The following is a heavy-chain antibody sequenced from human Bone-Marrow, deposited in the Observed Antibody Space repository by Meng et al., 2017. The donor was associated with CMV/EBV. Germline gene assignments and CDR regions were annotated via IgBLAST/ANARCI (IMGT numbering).Heavy chain of an antibody. CDR3: ARVGPVVFRIHKWFDP. CDR1: GGTFSSYT. V-gene: IGHV1-18*01. Sequence: ASVKVSCKASGGTFSSYTISWVRQAPGQGLEWMGWISAYNGNTNYAQKLQGRVTMTTDTSTSTAYMELRSLRSDDTAVYYCARVGPVVFRIHKWFDPWGQGTLVTVSS. J-gene: IGHJ5*02. CDR2: ISAYNGNT. D-gene: IGHD2-15*01.